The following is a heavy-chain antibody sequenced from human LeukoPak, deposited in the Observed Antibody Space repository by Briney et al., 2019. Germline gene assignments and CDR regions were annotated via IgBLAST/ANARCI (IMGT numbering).Heavy chain of an antibody. CDR3: AKSGGSGLIDY. CDR1: GGSISSSGYY. CDR2: IYYSGNT. J-gene: IGHJ4*02. D-gene: IGHD1-26*01. V-gene: IGHV4-39*02. Sequence: PSETLPLTCSVSGGSISSSGYYWGWVRQPPGKGLEWIGNIYYSGNTYYNASLNSRVTISVDTSKNDFSLKLRFVTAADTAVYYCAKSGGSGLIDYWGLGTLVTVSS.